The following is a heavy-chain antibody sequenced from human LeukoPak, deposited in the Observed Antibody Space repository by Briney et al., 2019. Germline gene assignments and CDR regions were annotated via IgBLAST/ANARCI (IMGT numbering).Heavy chain of an antibody. CDR2: ILYDGSNK. Sequence: GGSLRLSCAASGFTFSTYPMHWVRQAPGKGLEWVAVILYDGSNKYYTDSVKGRFTISRDNSKNTLYLQMNSLRAEDTAVYYCAKDSIAVAGFDYWGQGTLVTVSS. J-gene: IGHJ4*02. CDR1: GFTFSTYP. CDR3: AKDSIAVAGFDY. V-gene: IGHV3-30-3*01. D-gene: IGHD6-19*01.